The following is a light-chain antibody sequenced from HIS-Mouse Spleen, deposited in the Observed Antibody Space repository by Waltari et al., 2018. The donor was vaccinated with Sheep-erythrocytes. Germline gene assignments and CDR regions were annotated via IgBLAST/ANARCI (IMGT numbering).Light chain of an antibody. J-gene: IGLJ2*01. Sequence: QSALTQPRSVSGSPGQSVTISCTGTSRDVGGCNIVSWYQQHPGKAPKLMIYDVSKRPSGVPDRFSGSKSGNTASLTISGLQAEAEADYYCCSYAGSYWVVFGGGTKLTVL. CDR1: SRDVGGCNI. CDR2: DVS. V-gene: IGLV2-11*01. CDR3: CSYAGSYWVV.